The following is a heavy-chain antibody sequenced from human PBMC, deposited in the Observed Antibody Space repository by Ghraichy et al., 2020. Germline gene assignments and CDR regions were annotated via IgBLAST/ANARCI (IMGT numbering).Heavy chain of an antibody. CDR3: ARTHSNCPIAMCYGKGWFDP. J-gene: IGHJ5*02. CDR2: ISSSGGNT. CDR1: GFTFSTYA. D-gene: IGHD5-18*01. Sequence: GGSLRLSCAASGFTFSTYAMSWVRQAPGKGLEWVSAISSSGGNTYYADSVKGRFTISRDNSKNTLFLQMNSLRAEDTAIYYCARTHSNCPIAMCYGKGWFDPWGRGTLVTVSS. V-gene: IGHV3-23*01.